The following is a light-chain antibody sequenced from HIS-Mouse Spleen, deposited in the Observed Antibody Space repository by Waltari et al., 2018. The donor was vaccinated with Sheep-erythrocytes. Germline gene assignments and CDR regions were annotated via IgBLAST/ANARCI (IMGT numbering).Light chain of an antibody. V-gene: IGKV1-12*01. CDR1: QGISSW. J-gene: IGKJ4*01. Sequence: DIQMTQSLSSVSASVGDRVTITCRASQGISSWLGWYQQKPGKAPKLLIYAASSLQSGVPSRFSGSGSGTDFTLTISSLQPEDFATYYCQQANSFPPLTFGGGTKVEIK. CDR2: AAS. CDR3: QQANSFPPLT.